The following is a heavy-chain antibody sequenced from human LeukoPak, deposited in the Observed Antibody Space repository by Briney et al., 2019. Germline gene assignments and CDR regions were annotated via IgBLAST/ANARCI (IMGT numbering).Heavy chain of an antibody. J-gene: IGHJ4*02. D-gene: IGHD2-2*01. CDR3: AKDPIVVVPAAISILEDY. V-gene: IGHV3-23*01. CDR1: GFSFSTYS. Sequence: PGGSLRLSCAASGFSFSTYSMNWVRQAPGKGLEWVSAISGSGGSTYYADSVKGRFTISRDNSKNTLYLQMNSLRAEDTAVYYCAKDPIVVVPAAISILEDYWGQGTLVTVSS. CDR2: ISGSGGST.